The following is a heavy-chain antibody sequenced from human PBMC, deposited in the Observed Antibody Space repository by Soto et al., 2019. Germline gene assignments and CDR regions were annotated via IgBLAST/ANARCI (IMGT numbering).Heavy chain of an antibody. CDR2: ISTYNGDT. J-gene: IGHJ4*02. Sequence: QVQLVQSGAEVKRPGDSVKVSCKTSGYTLSVYGLSWVRQAPGEGLEWMGWISTYNGDTNYAQKFQGRVNMTTDTSTSTAYMELRRLRSDDTAVYYCARSYCSSTTCPKDREDYWGQGTLVTVSS. CDR3: ARSYCSSTTCPKDREDY. CDR1: GYTLSVYG. D-gene: IGHD2-2*01. V-gene: IGHV1-18*01.